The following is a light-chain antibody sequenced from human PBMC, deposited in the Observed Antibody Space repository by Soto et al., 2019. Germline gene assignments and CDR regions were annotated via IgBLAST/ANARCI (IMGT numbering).Light chain of an antibody. CDR1: QTASSND. CDR3: HHYGTSPPYT. J-gene: IGKJ2*01. V-gene: IGKV3-20*01. Sequence: EIVLTQSPGTLSLSPGERATVSCRASQTASSNDLAWYQQKPGQAPRLLLYGASTRATGIPDRFSGSGSGTDFTLSISRLEPEDFAVYYCHHYGTSPPYTFGQGTKVDIK. CDR2: GAS.